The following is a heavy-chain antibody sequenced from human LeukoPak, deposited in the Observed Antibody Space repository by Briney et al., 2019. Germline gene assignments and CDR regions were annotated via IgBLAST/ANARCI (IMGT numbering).Heavy chain of an antibody. V-gene: IGHV3-53*01. CDR3: AKGTTREFGGVDY. D-gene: IGHD3-16*01. CDR2: IYSGGST. Sequence: GGSLRLSCAASGFTVSSNYMSWVRQAPGKGLEWVSVIYSGGSTYYADSVKGRFTISRDNSKNTLYLQMNSLRAEDTAVYYCAKGTTREFGGVDYWGQGTLVTVSS. J-gene: IGHJ4*02. CDR1: GFTVSSNY.